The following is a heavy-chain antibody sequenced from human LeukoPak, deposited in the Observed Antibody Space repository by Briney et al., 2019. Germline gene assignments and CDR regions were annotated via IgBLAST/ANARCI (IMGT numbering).Heavy chain of an antibody. J-gene: IGHJ6*02. V-gene: IGHV3-66*01. CDR3: ARYHYYYGMDV. CDR1: GFTVSSNY. CDR2: IYSGGST. Sequence: GGSLRLSCAASGFTVSSNYMSWVRRAPGKGLEWVSVIYSGGSTYYADSVKGRFTISRDNSKNTLYLQMNSLRAEDTAVYYCARYHYYYGMDVWGQGTTVTVSS.